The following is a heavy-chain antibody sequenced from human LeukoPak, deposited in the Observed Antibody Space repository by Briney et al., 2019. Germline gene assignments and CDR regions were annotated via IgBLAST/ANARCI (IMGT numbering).Heavy chain of an antibody. J-gene: IGHJ6*02. CDR2: IYTSGST. CDR1: GGSISSYY. V-gene: IGHV4-4*07. CDR3: ARGIVVVPAAMGRYYYYGMDV. Sequence: SETLSLTCTVSGGSISSYYWSWIRQPAGKALEWIGRIYTSGSTNYNPSLKSRVTMSVDTSKNQFSLKLSSVTAADTAVYYCARGIVVVPAAMGRYYYYGMDVWGQGTTVTVSS. D-gene: IGHD2-2*01.